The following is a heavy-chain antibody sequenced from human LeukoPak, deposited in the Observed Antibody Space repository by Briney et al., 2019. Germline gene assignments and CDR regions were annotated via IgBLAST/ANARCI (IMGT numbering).Heavy chain of an antibody. CDR1: GFTFSSYA. V-gene: IGHV3-23*01. CDR3: AKTDYVGDYGMDV. J-gene: IGHJ6*02. Sequence: GGSLRLSCAASGFTFSSYAMNWVRQAPGKGLEWVSGISVSGSNTYYADSVKGRFTISRDNSENTLYVHMNSLRAEDTAVYYCAKTDYVGDYGMDVWGQGTMVTVSS. CDR2: ISVSGSNT. D-gene: IGHD3-16*01.